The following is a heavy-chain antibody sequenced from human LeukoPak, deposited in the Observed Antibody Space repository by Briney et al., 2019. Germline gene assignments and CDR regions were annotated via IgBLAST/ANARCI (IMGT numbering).Heavy chain of an antibody. CDR3: ARLVRGVIIYQKNWFDS. V-gene: IGHV5-51*01. CDR1: GYSFTSYW. CDR2: IYPGDSDT. D-gene: IGHD3-10*01. Sequence: GESLKISCKGSGYSFTSYWIGWVRQMPGKGLEWMGIIYPGDSDTRYSPSFQGQVTISADKSISTAYLQWSSLKASDTAMYYCARLVRGVIIYQKNWFDSWGQGTLVTVSS. J-gene: IGHJ5*01.